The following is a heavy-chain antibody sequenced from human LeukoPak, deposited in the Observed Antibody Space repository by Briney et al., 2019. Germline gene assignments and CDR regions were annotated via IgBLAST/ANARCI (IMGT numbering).Heavy chain of an antibody. J-gene: IGHJ6*03. V-gene: IGHV4-34*01. CDR2: INQSGST. D-gene: IGHD3-3*01. CDR3: ARVAYFGVVIHHYMDV. Sequence: PSETLSLTCAVYGGSLSGFYWSWIRQSPGKGLEWIGEINQSGSTNYNPSLKSRVTISVDTSKNQFSLKLSSVTAADTAVYYCARVAYFGVVIHHYMDVWGKGTTVTVSS. CDR1: GGSLSGFY.